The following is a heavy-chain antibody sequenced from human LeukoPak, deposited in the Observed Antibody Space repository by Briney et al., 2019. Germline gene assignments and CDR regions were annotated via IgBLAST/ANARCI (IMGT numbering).Heavy chain of an antibody. V-gene: IGHV3-21*01. CDR2: ISSSSYI. D-gene: IGHD3-10*01. CDR3: ARVGYGSGSYYSVN. J-gene: IGHJ4*02. Sequence: GGSLRLSCAASGFTFSSYSMNWVRQAPGKGLEWVSSISSSSYIYYADSVKGRFTISRDNAKNSLYLQMNSLRAEDTAVYYCARVGYGSGSYYSVNWGQGTLVTVSS. CDR1: GFTFSSYS.